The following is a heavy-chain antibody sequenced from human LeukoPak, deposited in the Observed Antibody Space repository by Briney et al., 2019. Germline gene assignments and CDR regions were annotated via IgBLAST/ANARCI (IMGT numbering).Heavy chain of an antibody. CDR1: GFTFSSYW. CDR3: ARDGYCSSTSCYGL. V-gene: IGHV3-7*03. CDR2: INQDGSEK. J-gene: IGHJ4*02. Sequence: GGSLRLSCAASGFTFSSYWMSWVRQAPGKGLEWVANINQDGSEKYYVDSVMGRFTVSRDNDKNSLYLQVNSLRAEDTAVYYCARDGYCSSTSCYGLWGQGTLVTVSS. D-gene: IGHD2-2*01.